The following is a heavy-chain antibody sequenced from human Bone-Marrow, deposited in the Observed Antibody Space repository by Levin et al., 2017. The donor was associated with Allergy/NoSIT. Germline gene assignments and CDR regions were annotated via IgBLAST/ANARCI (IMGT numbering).Heavy chain of an antibody. Sequence: RTGGSLRLSCSASGFSLRSNGMHWVRQAPDKGLEWVGVIWFDGSRTYYADPVRGRFTISRDDSKNTVYLQMNSLRPDDTAVYLCAKEYNDYEMQTNDAFDIWGQGTMVTVSS. CDR3: AKEYNDYEMQTNDAFDI. D-gene: IGHD5-12*01. CDR1: GFSLRSNG. V-gene: IGHV3-33*03. J-gene: IGHJ3*02. CDR2: IWFDGSRT.